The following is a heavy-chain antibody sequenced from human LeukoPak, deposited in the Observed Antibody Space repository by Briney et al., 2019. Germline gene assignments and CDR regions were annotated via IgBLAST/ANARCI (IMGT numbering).Heavy chain of an antibody. V-gene: IGHV4-34*01. CDR2: INHSGST. Sequence: SETLSLTCAVYGGSFSGYYWSWIRQPPGKGLEWIGEINHSGSTNYNPSLKSRVTISVDTSKNQFSLKLSSVTAADTAVYYCARGSPAFPLYYYGPGGLPDYWGQGTLVTVSS. CDR1: GGSFSGYY. D-gene: IGHD3-10*01. CDR3: ARGSPAFPLYYYGPGGLPDY. J-gene: IGHJ4*02.